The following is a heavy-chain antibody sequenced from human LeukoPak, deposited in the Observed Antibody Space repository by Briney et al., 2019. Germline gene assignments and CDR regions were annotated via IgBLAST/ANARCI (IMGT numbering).Heavy chain of an antibody. J-gene: IGHJ4*02. CDR2: IYYSGST. CDR1: GGSISSGGYS. Sequence: KPSETLSLTCAVSGGSISSGGYSWSWIRQPPGKGLEWIGSIYYSGSTYYNPSLKSRVTISVDTSKNQFSLKLSSVTAADTAVYYCARLGGRAGSSSPRRTFDYWGQGTLVTVSS. CDR3: ARLGGRAGSSSPRRTFDY. V-gene: IGHV4-39*01. D-gene: IGHD6-13*01.